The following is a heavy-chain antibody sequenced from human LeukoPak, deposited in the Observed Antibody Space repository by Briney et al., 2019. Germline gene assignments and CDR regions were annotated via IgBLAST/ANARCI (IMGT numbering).Heavy chain of an antibody. D-gene: IGHD2-15*01. CDR1: GFTFSSCA. CDR2: INHSGST. V-gene: IGHV4-34*01. CDR3: ARSSLYCSGGSCYPPYYYYYGMDV. J-gene: IGHJ6*02. Sequence: PGGSLRLSCADSGFTFSSCAMSWIRQPPGKGLEWIGEINHSGSTNYNPSLKSRVTISVDTSKNQFSLKLSSVTAADTAVYYCARSSLYCSGGSCYPPYYYYYGMDVWGQGTTVTVSS.